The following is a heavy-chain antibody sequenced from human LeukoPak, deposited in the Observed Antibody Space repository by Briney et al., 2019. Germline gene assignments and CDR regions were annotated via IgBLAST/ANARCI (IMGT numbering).Heavy chain of an antibody. CDR1: GYTFTNYS. CDR2: IKTYNGNT. J-gene: IGHJ4*02. Sequence: GASVKVSCKASGYTFTNYSITWMRQAPGQGLEWMGWIKTYNGNTNYAQKLQGRVTITTDTSTSTAYMELRSLRSDDTAVFYCARDLVDGVGAPGAYWGQGALVTVSS. D-gene: IGHD1-26*01. V-gene: IGHV1-18*01. CDR3: ARDLVDGVGAPGAY.